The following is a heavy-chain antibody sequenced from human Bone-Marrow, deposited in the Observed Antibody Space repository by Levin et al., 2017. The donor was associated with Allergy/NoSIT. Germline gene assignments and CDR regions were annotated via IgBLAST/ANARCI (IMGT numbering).Heavy chain of an antibody. CDR3: SIEKWVATTPLDY. V-gene: IGHV3-15*07. CDR1: GFTFSYPW. D-gene: IGHD2-15*01. J-gene: IGHJ4*02. CDR2: IKSESDGGTT. Sequence: KPGGSLRLSCAGSGFTFSYPWMNWVRQAPGKGLEWVGRIKSESDGGTTDFAAPVKGRFSILRDDSKNTLYLQMNDLKTEDTAVYYCSIEKWVATTPLDYWGQGALVTVSS.